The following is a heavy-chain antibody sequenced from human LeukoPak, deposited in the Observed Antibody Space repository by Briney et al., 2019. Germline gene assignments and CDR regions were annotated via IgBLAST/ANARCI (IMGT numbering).Heavy chain of an antibody. CDR1: GGSFSGYY. CDR3: ARGSRWEDYYDSSGYYYSFDY. CDR2: INHSGST. Sequence: PSETLSLTCAVYGGSFSGYYWSWIRQPPGKGLEWIGEINHSGSTNYNPSLKSRVTISVDTSKNQFSLKLCSVTAADTAVYYCARGSRWEDYYDSSGYYYSFDYWGQGTLVTVSS. J-gene: IGHJ4*02. D-gene: IGHD3-22*01. V-gene: IGHV4-34*01.